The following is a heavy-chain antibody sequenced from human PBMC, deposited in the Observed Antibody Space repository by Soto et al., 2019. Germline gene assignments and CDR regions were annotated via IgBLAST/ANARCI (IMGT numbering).Heavy chain of an antibody. D-gene: IGHD3-9*01. J-gene: IGHJ4*02. V-gene: IGHV4-31*03. Sequence: SETLSLTCTVSGGSISSGGYYWSWIRQHPGKGLEWIGYIYYSGSTYYNPSLKSRVTISVDTSKNQFSLKLSSVTAADTAVYYCGRYYPYYDILTGYYKGNFYYWGQGTLVTVSS. CDR3: GRYYPYYDILTGYYKGNFYY. CDR1: GGSISSGGYY. CDR2: IYYSGST.